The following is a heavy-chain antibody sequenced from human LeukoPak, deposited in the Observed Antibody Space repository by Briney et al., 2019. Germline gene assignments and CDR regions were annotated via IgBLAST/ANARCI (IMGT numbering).Heavy chain of an antibody. CDR1: GGSISSGDYY. Sequence: SETLSHTCTVSGGSISSGDYYWSRIRQPPGKGLEWIGYIYYSGSTYYNPSLKSRVTISVDTSKNQFSLKLSSVTAADTAVYYCARDGAYCGGDCYPGFDPWGQGTLVTVSS. CDR2: IYYSGST. J-gene: IGHJ5*02. CDR3: ARDGAYCGGDCYPGFDP. D-gene: IGHD2-21*01. V-gene: IGHV4-30-4*08.